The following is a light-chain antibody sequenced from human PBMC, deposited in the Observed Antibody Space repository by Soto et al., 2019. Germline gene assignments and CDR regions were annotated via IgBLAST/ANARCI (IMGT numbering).Light chain of an antibody. CDR3: ASYTNSGNYV. V-gene: IGLV2-14*01. CDR1: RSDIGAFKF. Sequence: QSVLTQPASVSGSPGQSLTISCTGTRSDIGAFKFVSWFQQHPGKAPKLVIYEVSNRPSGVSNRFSGSKSGNTASLTISGLQAEDEAHYYCASYTNSGNYVFGTGTKLTVL. J-gene: IGLJ1*01. CDR2: EVS.